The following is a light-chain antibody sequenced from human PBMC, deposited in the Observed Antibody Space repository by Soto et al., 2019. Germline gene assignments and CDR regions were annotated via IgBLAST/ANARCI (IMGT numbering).Light chain of an antibody. V-gene: IGKV1-5*03. CDR1: QTISSW. CDR2: KAS. Sequence: DIQMTQYPSTLSGSVGDRFTITCMASQTISSWLAWYQQKPGKAPKLLIYKASTLKSGVPSRFSGSGSGTEFTLTISSLQPDDFATYYCQPYNSYSEAVGPGTQVEIK. CDR3: QPYNSYSEA. J-gene: IGKJ1*01.